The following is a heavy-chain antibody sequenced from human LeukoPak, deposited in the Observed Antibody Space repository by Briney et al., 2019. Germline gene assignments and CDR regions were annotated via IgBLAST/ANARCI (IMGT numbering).Heavy chain of an antibody. Sequence: WASVKVSCKASGGTFSSYAISWVRQAPGQGLEWMGRIIPILGIANYAQKFQGRVTITADKSTSTAYTELSSLRSEDTAVYYCARGGGSYREYYGMDVWGQGTTVTVSS. D-gene: IGHD1-26*01. J-gene: IGHJ6*02. CDR2: IIPILGIA. V-gene: IGHV1-69*04. CDR3: ARGGGSYREYYGMDV. CDR1: GGTFSSYA.